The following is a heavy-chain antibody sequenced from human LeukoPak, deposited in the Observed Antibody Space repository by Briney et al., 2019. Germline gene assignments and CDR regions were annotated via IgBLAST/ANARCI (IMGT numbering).Heavy chain of an antibody. D-gene: IGHD1-26*01. CDR2: IYSVGST. J-gene: IGHJ4*02. CDR1: GFTVSSNY. V-gene: IGHV3-53*01. CDR3: AKGLVGATTARVDY. Sequence: GGSLRLSCAASGFTVSSNYMSWVRQAPGKGLKWGSVIYSVGSTYYADSVKGRFTISRDNSKNTLYLQMNSLRAEDTAVYYCAKGLVGATTARVDYWGQGTLVTVSS.